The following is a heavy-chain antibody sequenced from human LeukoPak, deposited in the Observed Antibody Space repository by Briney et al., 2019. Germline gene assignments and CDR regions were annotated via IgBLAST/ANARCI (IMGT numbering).Heavy chain of an antibody. J-gene: IGHJ4*02. CDR3: ARESFAARWD. CDR1: GITFSSYG. V-gene: IGHV3-7*01. D-gene: IGHD6-6*01. CDR2: IKQDGSEK. Sequence: GGSLRLSCAASGITFSSYGMSWVRQAPGKGLEWVANIKQDGSEKDYVDSVKGRFTISRDNAKNSLYLQMNSLTAEDTAVYYCARESFAARWDWGQGTLVTVSS.